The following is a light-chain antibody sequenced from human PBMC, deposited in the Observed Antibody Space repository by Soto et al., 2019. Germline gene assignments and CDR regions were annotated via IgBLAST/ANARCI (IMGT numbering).Light chain of an antibody. Sequence: QSVLTQPASVSGSPGQSITISCTGTSSDVGGFNYVSRYQQHPGKAPKLIIYEVTNRPSGVSNRFSGSKSGNTASLTISGLQAEDEADYYCSSYTTSSTLEGVFGGGTQLTVL. V-gene: IGLV2-14*01. J-gene: IGLJ3*02. CDR2: EVT. CDR1: SSDVGGFNY. CDR3: SSYTTSSTLEGV.